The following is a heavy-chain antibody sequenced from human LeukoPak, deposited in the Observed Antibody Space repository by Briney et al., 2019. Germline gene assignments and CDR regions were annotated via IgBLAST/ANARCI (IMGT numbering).Heavy chain of an antibody. Sequence: SVKVSCTASGGTFSSYTISWVRQAPGPGLEWMGRIIPILGMANYAQKFQGRVTITADKSTSTPYMELSSLRSEDTAVYYCARDPGWFDPWGQGTLVTVSS. J-gene: IGHJ5*02. V-gene: IGHV1-69*04. CDR3: ARDPGWFDP. CDR1: GGTFSSYT. CDR2: IIPILGMA.